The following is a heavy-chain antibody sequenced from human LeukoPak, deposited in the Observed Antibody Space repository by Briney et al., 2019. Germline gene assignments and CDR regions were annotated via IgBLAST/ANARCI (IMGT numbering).Heavy chain of an antibody. CDR1: GFTFSSYA. J-gene: IGHJ6*02. D-gene: IGHD4-17*01. CDR2: ISYDGSNK. CDR3: ARARDKDNYGDYGMDV. V-gene: IGHV3-30*14. Sequence: GGSLRLSCAASGFTFSSYAMHWVRQAPGKGLEWVAVISYDGSNKYYADSVKGRFTISRDNSKNTLYLQMNSLRAEDTAVYYCARARDKDNYGDYGMDVWGQGTTVTVSS.